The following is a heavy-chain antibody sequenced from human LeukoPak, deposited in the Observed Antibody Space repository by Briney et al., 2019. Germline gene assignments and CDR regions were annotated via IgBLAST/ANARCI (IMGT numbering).Heavy chain of an antibody. J-gene: IGHJ6*03. CDR1: AGSISSYY. CDR2: IYTSGST. V-gene: IGHV4-4*07. D-gene: IGHD3-22*01. Sequence: PSETLSLNCTVAAGSISSYYWGWIRQPAGKGLKWIGRIYTSGSTSYNPSLKSRVTMSVDTSKNEFFLRLSSVTFADTAVYYFARAALLYYDSSGYPGYYMDVWGKGTTVTVSS. CDR3: ARAALLYYDSSGYPGYYMDV.